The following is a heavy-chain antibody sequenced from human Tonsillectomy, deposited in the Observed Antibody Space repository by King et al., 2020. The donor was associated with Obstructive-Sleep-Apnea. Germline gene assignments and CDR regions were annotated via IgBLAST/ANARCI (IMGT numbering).Heavy chain of an antibody. CDR2: ITWDGGST. D-gene: IGHD6-6*01. CDR3: AKDSWGSSSPYYYYGMDV. Sequence: VQLVGSGGVVVQPGGSLRLSCAASGFTFDDYVMHWVRQAPGKGLEWVSLITWDGGSTYYADSVKGRFTISRDNSKNSLYLQMNSLRSEDTALYYCAKDSWGSSSPYYYYGMDVWGQGTTVTVSS. CDR1: GFTFDDYV. J-gene: IGHJ6*02. V-gene: IGHV3-43D*03.